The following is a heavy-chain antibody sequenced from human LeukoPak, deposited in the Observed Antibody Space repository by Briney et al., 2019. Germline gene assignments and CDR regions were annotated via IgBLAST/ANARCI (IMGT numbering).Heavy chain of an antibody. J-gene: IGHJ4*02. Sequence: PGGSLRLSCAASGFIFSNYAMTWARLTPGKGLEWVSAISGSGGTTYYADSVKGRFTISRDSSTNTLYLQLSSLRAEDTAIYYCARGGSVFAYFSDYWGQGTLVTVSS. CDR3: ARGGSVFAYFSDY. D-gene: IGHD3-10*01. CDR1: GFIFSNYA. V-gene: IGHV3-23*01. CDR2: ISGSGGTT.